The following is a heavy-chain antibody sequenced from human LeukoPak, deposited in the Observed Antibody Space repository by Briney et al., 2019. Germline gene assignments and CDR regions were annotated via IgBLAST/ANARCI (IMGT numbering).Heavy chain of an antibody. D-gene: IGHD7-27*01. Sequence: PSETLSLTCTVSGDSIRNYYWSWIRQPPGKGLEWIGYIHYSGRTNYNPSLKSRVTMSVDTSKNQFSLKLSSVTAADTAVYYCARVDWGRGWYFDLWGRGTLVTVSS. J-gene: IGHJ2*01. CDR1: GDSIRNYY. CDR2: IHYSGRT. V-gene: IGHV4-59*12. CDR3: ARVDWGRGWYFDL.